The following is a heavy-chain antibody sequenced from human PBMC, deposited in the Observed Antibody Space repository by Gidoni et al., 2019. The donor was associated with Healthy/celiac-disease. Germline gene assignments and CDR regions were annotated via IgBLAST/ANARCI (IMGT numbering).Heavy chain of an antibody. J-gene: IGHJ4*02. V-gene: IGHV3-21*01. CDR1: GFTFSSYS. CDR3: ARDPRQRAAAVDY. CDR2: ISSSSSYI. Sequence: EAQLVESGGGLVKPGGSLRLSCAASGFTFSSYSMNWVRQAPGKGLEWVSSISSSSSYIYYADSVKGRFTISRDNAKNSLYLQMNSLRAEDTAVYYCARDPRQRAAAVDYWGQGTLVTVSS. D-gene: IGHD6-13*01.